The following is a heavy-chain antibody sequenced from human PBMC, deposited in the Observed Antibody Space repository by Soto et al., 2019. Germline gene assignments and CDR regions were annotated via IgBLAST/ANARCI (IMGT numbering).Heavy chain of an antibody. V-gene: IGHV5-51*01. CDR3: ARWTARRYTVMVYFDY. D-gene: IGHD5-18*01. CDR2: IYPGDSDT. CDR1: GYSFSTYW. J-gene: IGHJ4*02. Sequence: PGESLKISCKGSGYSFSTYWIGWVRQMPGKGLEWMGIIYPGDSDTRYNPSFQGQVTISADKSISTAYLQWNSLKASDTAMYYCARWTARRYTVMVYFDYWEQGTLVTVSS.